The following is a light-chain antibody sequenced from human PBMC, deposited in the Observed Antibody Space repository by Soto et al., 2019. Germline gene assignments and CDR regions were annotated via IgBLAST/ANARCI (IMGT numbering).Light chain of an antibody. J-gene: IGLJ2*01. CDR3: SSLTSTYTAI. CDR2: EVS. CDR1: SNDVGGYNY. Sequence: QSALTQPASVSGSPGQSITISCTGTSNDVGGYNYVSWFQQHPGKAPKLMIYEVSNRPSGVSNRFSGSKSGNTASLTISGLQTEDEADYYCSSLTSTYTAIFGGGTQLTVL. V-gene: IGLV2-14*01.